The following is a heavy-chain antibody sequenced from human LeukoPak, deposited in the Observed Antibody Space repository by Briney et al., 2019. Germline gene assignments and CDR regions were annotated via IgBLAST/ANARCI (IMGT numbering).Heavy chain of an antibody. D-gene: IGHD6-19*01. CDR1: GGSISSSSYY. CDR2: LYFSGRT. J-gene: IGHJ4*02. V-gene: IGHV4-39*01. CDR3: ARRGWYSFDY. Sequence: PSETLSLTSTVSGGSISSSSYYWDWIRQPPWKGLEWIGSLYFSGRTYYNPSLKSRVTIPVDTSKNQFSMKLSSVTAADTAVYYCARRGWYSFDYWGQGTLVTVSS.